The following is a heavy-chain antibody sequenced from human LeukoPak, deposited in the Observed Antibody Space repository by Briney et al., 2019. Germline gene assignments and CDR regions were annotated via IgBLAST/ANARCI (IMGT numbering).Heavy chain of an antibody. J-gene: IGHJ4*02. Sequence: PSEALSLTCSVSGGAISSSSYYWGWIRQPPGKGLEWIGNIYYSGSTYYNASFRSRVTISVDTSKNQFSLKLSSVTAADTAVYYCASPYWYESSGYDYWGLGILVTVSS. D-gene: IGHD3-22*01. CDR2: IYYSGST. V-gene: IGHV4-39*01. CDR1: GGAISSSSYY. CDR3: ASPYWYESSGYDY.